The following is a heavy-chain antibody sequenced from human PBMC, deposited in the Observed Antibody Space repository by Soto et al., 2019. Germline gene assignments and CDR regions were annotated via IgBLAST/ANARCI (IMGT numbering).Heavy chain of an antibody. CDR3: ARCAYGSYTFGIDV. D-gene: IGHD3-3*01. CDR1: GVSISSSHW. V-gene: IGHV4-4*02. J-gene: IGHJ6*02. Sequence: QVQLQESGPGLVKSSGTLSLTCAVSGVSISSSHWWTWVRQPPGQGLEWIGEIHYSGTTNYNPPLGGRVTISADKSRNQFSLILSSVTAADTAVYYCARCAYGSYTFGIDVWGQGTTVTVSS. CDR2: IHYSGTT.